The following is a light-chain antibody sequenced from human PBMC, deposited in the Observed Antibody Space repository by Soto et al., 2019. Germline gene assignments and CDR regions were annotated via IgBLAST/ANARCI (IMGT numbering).Light chain of an antibody. CDR2: AXS. CDR3: HHYKRWPRT. J-gene: IGKJ1*01. Sequence: IVATSSPGRLILSLGERASLFXRVSHNVTTNLSWYQQTPGXAPRXXXDAXSTSARGSPARLSGSGSGTEFTRTISSLQSDDSAGEYCHHYKRWPRTFGQGTKVDIK. V-gene: IGKV3-15*01. CDR1: HNVTTN.